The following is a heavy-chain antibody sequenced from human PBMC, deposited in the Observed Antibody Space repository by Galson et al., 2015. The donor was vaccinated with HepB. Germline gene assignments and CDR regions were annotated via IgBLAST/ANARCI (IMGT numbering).Heavy chain of an antibody. CDR2: FCFRHTTYSNPSRQNRVTT. CDR3: VGKVAPGPMNGPFDV. D-gene: IGHD1/OR15-1a*01. CDR1: GGSISSPSSC. Sequence: ETLSLTCTVSGGSISSPSSCWGWVRQSPQMGLEWIGGFCFRHTTYSNPSRQNRVTTYYNPSHQSRVTVSLDASKNQFSLRLTSATATYSSIFYCVGKVAPGPMNGPFDVWGQGTRVTVSS. V-gene: IGHV4-39*01. J-gene: IGHJ3*01.